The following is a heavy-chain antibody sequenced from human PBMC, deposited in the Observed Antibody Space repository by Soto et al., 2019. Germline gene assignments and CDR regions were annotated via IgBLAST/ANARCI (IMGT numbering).Heavy chain of an antibody. CDR3: VKDEVPFISTTFFYGPFDY. CDR1: GFAFSSYN. D-gene: IGHD2-2*01. CDR2: ISSRSSTI. J-gene: IGHJ4*02. Sequence: GGSLRLSCVASGFAFSSYNMNWVRRAPGKGLEWVSYISSRSSTIFYTDSVRGRFTVSRDNAKNSLYLQMSSLRDEDTAVYYCVKDEVPFISTTFFYGPFDYSGQGTLVTVSS. V-gene: IGHV3-48*02.